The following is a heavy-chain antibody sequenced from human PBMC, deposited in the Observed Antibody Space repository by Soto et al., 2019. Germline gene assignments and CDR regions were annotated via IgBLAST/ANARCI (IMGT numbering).Heavy chain of an antibody. V-gene: IGHV3-23*01. J-gene: IGHJ3*02. CDR2: ISSSSSST. CDR3: AKNNYDFGEYRALNVFDI. CDR1: GFTFSTYA. Sequence: EVQLLESGGGLVQPGESLRLSCAASGFTFSTYAMSWVRQGPGKGLEWVSAISSSSSSTFYADSVKGRFTISRDNSKNTLYLQMNSLRAEDTAVYYCAKNNYDFGEYRALNVFDIWGKGTVVTVSS. D-gene: IGHD4-17*01.